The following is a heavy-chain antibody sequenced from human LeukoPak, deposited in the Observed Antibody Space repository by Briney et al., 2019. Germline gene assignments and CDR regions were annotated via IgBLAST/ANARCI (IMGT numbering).Heavy chain of an antibody. CDR1: GFTFSSYS. Sequence: GGSLRLSCAASGFTFSSYSMNWVRQAPGKGLEWVSSISSSSSYIYYADSVKGRFTISRDNAKNSLYLQMNSLRAEDTAVYYCARDREGATSYYYHYYGMDVWGQGPTVTDSS. V-gene: IGHV3-21*01. CDR2: ISSSSSYI. CDR3: ARDREGATSYYYHYYGMDV. D-gene: IGHD1-26*01. J-gene: IGHJ6*02.